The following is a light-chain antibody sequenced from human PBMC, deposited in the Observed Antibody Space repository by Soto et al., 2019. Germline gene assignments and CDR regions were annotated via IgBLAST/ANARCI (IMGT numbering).Light chain of an antibody. CDR1: QSVSSN. J-gene: IGKJ1*01. CDR2: GAS. Sequence: EIVMTQSPATLSVSPGERATLSCRASQSVSSNLAWYQQKPGQAPRLLIYGASTSATGIPARFSGSGSGTEFTLTISSLQSEDFAVYYCQQNNSWPQTFGQGTKVEIK. CDR3: QQNNSWPQT. V-gene: IGKV3-15*01.